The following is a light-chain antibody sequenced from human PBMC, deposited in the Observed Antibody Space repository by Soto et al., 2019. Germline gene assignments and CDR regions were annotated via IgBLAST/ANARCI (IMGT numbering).Light chain of an antibody. V-gene: IGLV2-14*03. CDR2: DVS. J-gene: IGLJ1*01. CDR3: SSYTTSNTRQIV. CDR1: SSDVGGYNY. Sequence: QSVLNQPASVSGSPRQSITISCTGTSSDVGGYNYVSWYQHHPGKAPKLIIYDVSNRPSGVSNRFSGSKSGNTASLTISGLQPEDEADYYCSSYTTSNTRQIVFGTGTKVTVL.